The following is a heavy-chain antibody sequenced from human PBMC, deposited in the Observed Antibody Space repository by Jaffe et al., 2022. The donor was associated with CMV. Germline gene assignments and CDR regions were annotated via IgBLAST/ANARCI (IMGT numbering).Heavy chain of an antibody. Sequence: QVQLVQSGAEVKKPGASVKVSCKASGYTFTSYYMHWVRQAPGQGLEWMGIINPSGGSTSYAQKFQGRVTMTRDTSTSTVYMELSSLRSEDTAVYYCARDGRYDFWSGYPHYGMDVWGQGTTVTVSS. D-gene: IGHD3-3*01. V-gene: IGHV1-46*01. CDR2: INPSGGST. J-gene: IGHJ6*02. CDR3: ARDGRYDFWSGYPHYGMDV. CDR1: GYTFTSYY.